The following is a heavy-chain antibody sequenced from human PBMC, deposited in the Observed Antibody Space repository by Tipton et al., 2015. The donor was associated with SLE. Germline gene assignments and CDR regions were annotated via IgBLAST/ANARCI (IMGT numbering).Heavy chain of an antibody. CDR2: IHYSGST. CDR3: AREACSGGNCWFDY. CDR1: GFSISSGYY. D-gene: IGHD2-15*01. Sequence: TLSLTCTVSGFSISSGYYWGWMRQSPGKGLEWIAYIHYSGSTNYNPSLKSRVTISVDTSKNEFSVRLSSVTAADTAVYYCAREACSGGNCWFDYWGQGTLVTVSS. J-gene: IGHJ4*02. V-gene: IGHV4-61*01.